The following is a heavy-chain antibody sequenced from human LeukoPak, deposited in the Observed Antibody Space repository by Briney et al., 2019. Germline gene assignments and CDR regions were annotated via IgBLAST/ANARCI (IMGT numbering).Heavy chain of an antibody. Sequence: SETLSLTCAVNGGSFSGYHWNWIRQPPGKGLEWIGDITHTGSTNDNPSLAGRVTVSVDTSKNQFSLSLASVTAADTALYYCARGSPAADDAFDIWGQGTLVTVSS. D-gene: IGHD6-13*01. CDR1: GGSFSGYH. V-gene: IGHV4-34*01. CDR3: ARGSPAADDAFDI. J-gene: IGHJ3*02. CDR2: ITHTGST.